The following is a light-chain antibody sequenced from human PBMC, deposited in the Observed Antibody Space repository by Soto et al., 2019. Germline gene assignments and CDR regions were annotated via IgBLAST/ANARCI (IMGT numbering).Light chain of an antibody. V-gene: IGLV2-14*01. CDR3: NSYAGSSYV. Sequence: QSVLTQPASVSGCPGQSITISCTGTSSDVGGYNYVSWYQQYPGKAPKLMIYGVSYRPSGVSNRFSGSKSGNTASLTISGLQAEDEADYYCNSYAGSSYVFGTGTRSPS. CDR2: GVS. J-gene: IGLJ1*01. CDR1: SSDVGGYNY.